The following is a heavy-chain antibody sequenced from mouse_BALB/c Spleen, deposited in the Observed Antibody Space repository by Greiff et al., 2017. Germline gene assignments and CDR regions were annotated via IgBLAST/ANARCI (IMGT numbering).Heavy chain of an antibody. D-gene: IGHD2-10*01. V-gene: IGHV14-3*02. J-gene: IGHJ4*01. Sequence: EVQLQQSGAELVKPGASVKLSCTASGFNIKDSYMHWVKQRPEQGLEWIGRIDPANGNTKYDPKFQGKATITADTSSNTAYLQLSSLTSEDTAVYYCGRVTLAPYYGSAYAMDYWGQGTSVTVSS. CDR2: IDPANGNT. CDR3: GRVTLAPYYGSAYAMDY. CDR1: GFNIKDSY.